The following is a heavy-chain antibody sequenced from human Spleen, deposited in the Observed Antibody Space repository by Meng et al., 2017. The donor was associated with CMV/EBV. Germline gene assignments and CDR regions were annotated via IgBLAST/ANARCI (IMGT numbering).Heavy chain of an antibody. V-gene: IGHV3-30*02. CDR2: IRSDGNNK. Sequence: CRGSGISFSVCGMHWARQAPGKGLKWVEFIRSDGNNKYYADSVKGRFTISRNNSKNTLYLQMNSLRAEDTAVYYCAKVSPPRPLDYWGQGTLVTVSS. CDR3: AKVSPPRPLDY. CDR1: GISFSVCG. J-gene: IGHJ4*02.